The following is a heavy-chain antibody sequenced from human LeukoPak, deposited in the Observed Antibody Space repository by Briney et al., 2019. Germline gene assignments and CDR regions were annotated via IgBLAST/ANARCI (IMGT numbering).Heavy chain of an antibody. V-gene: IGHV3-23*01. J-gene: IGHJ3*02. CDR1: GFTFSSYA. Sequence: GGSLRLSCAASGFTFSSYAMNRVRQAPGKGLEWVSAISGSGSTTYYADSVKGRFTISRDNSKNTLFLQMNSLTAEDTAIYSCAKPRLEYCSGGSCFDAFDIWGQGTMVTVSS. CDR2: ISGSGSTT. CDR3: AKPRLEYCSGGSCFDAFDI. D-gene: IGHD2-15*01.